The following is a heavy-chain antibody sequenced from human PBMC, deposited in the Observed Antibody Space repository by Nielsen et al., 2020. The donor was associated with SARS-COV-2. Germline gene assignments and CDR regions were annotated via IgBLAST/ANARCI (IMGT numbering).Heavy chain of an antibody. D-gene: IGHD3-10*01. Sequence: GESLKISCAASGFTFSSYWMHWVRQAPGKGLVWVSRINSDGSSTSYADSVKGRFTISRDNAKNTLYLQMNSLRAEDTAVYYCAKPAFSGTYSYFDSWGQGTLVTVSS. CDR2: INSDGSST. CDR3: AKPAFSGTYSYFDS. V-gene: IGHV3-74*01. CDR1: GFTFSSYW. J-gene: IGHJ4*02.